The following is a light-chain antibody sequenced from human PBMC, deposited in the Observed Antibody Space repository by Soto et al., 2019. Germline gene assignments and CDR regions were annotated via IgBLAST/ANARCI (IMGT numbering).Light chain of an antibody. Sequence: EIVMTQSPATLSVSPGERATLSCRASQSVSSDLAWYQQKPGQAPRLLIYGPSTRATGIPARFSGSGSGTEFTLPIRSLQSADFAVYYCQQYNNWPRTFGQGTRLEI. J-gene: IGKJ5*01. CDR3: QQYNNWPRT. V-gene: IGKV3-15*01. CDR2: GPS. CDR1: QSVSSD.